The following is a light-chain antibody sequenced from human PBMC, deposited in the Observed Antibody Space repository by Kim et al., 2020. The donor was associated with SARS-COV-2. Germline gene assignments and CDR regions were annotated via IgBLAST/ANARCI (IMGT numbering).Light chain of an antibody. V-gene: IGKV3-15*01. CDR3: QQYNNWPLT. CDR2: GAS. CDR1: QSVSSN. J-gene: IGKJ4*01. Sequence: ESPGEMATLSGRASQSVSSNLAWYQQKPGQAPRLLIYGASTRATGIPARFSGSGSGTEFTLTISSLQSEDFAVYYCQQYNNWPLTFGGGTKVDIK.